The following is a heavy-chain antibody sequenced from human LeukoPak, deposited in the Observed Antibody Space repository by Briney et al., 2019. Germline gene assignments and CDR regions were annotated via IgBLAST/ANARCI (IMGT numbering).Heavy chain of an antibody. CDR2: IIPIFGTA. CDR1: GGTFSSYA. CDR3: ARAEDPAMATIPGYFDY. J-gene: IGHJ4*02. Sequence: ASVKVSCKASGGTFSSYAISWVRQAPGQGLEWMGGIIPIFGTANYAQKFQGRVTITADASPSTAYMELSSLRSEDTAVYSCARAEDPAMATIPGYFDYWGQGTLVPVSS. V-gene: IGHV1-69*13. D-gene: IGHD5-18*01.